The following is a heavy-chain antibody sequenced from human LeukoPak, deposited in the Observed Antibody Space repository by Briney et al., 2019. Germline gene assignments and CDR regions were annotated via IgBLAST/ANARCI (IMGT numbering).Heavy chain of an antibody. CDR1: GYTFTGYY. Sequence: GASVKVSCKASGYTFTGYYIHWVRQAPGQGPEWMGWINPNSGGRHYTQKFQGRVTLTRDTSINTAYMELSRLRSDDTAVYYCAKTYIYYYDSSGYHPFDYWGQGTLVTVSS. CDR3: AKTYIYYYDSSGYHPFDY. V-gene: IGHV1-2*02. J-gene: IGHJ4*02. CDR2: INPNSGGR. D-gene: IGHD3-22*01.